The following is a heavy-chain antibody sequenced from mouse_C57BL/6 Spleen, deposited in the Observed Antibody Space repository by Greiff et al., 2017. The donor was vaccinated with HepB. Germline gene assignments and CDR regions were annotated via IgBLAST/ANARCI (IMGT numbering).Heavy chain of an antibody. Sequence: VQLQQSGPELVKPGASVKISCKASGYAFSSSWMNWVKQRPGKGLEWIGRIYPGDGDTNYNGKFKGKATLTADKSSRTAYMQLSSLPSEDSAVYFCAKRRLYFDYWGQGTTLTVSS. V-gene: IGHV1-82*01. CDR3: AKRRLYFDY. CDR1: GYAFSSSW. J-gene: IGHJ2*01. CDR2: IYPGDGDT. D-gene: IGHD2-12*01.